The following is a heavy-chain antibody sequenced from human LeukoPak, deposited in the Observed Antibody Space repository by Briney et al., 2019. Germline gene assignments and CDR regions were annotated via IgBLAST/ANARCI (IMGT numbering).Heavy chain of an antibody. CDR2: IYYSGST. CDR1: GGSISSSSYY. J-gene: IGHJ6*03. CDR3: ARGGYGDYVGYYYYYMDV. D-gene: IGHD4-17*01. Sequence: SETLSLTCTVSGGSISSSSYYWGWIRQPPGKGLEWIGSIYYSGSTYYNPSLKSRVTISVDTSKNQFSLKLSSVTAADTAVYYCARGGYGDYVGYYYYYMDVWGKGTTVTVSS. V-gene: IGHV4-39*07.